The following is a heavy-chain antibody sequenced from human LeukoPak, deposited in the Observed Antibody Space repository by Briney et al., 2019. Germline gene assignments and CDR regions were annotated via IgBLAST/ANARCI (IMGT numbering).Heavy chain of an antibody. CDR1: GGTFSSYA. CDR2: IIPIFGTA. D-gene: IGHD6-19*01. Sequence: SVKVSCKASGGTFSSYAISWVRQAPGQGLEWMGGIIPIFGTANYAQKFQGRVTITADKSTSTAYMELSSLRSEDTAVYYCARNVGPSSGWYGFDYWGQGTLVTVSS. V-gene: IGHV1-69*06. J-gene: IGHJ4*02. CDR3: ARNVGPSSGWYGFDY.